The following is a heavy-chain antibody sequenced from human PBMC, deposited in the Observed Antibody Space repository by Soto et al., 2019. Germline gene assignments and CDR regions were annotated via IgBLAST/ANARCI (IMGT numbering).Heavy chain of an antibody. Sequence: SQTLSLTCAISGDSVSSNSAAWNWIRQSPSRGLEWLGRTYYRSKWYNDYAVSVKSRITINPDTSKNQFSLQLNSVTPEDTAVYYCARDSAAGIYYDSPSAFDIWGQGTMVTVSS. V-gene: IGHV6-1*01. CDR1: GDSVSSNSAA. CDR2: TYYRSKWYN. CDR3: ARDSAAGIYYDSPSAFDI. D-gene: IGHD3-22*01. J-gene: IGHJ3*02.